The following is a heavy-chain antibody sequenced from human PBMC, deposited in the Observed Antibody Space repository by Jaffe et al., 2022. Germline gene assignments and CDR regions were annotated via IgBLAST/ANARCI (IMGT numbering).Heavy chain of an antibody. CDR2: ISGSSTTI. Sequence: EVQLVESGGGSVQSGGSLRLSCAASGFSFSSYSMNWVRQAPGKGLEWLSYISGSSTTIYYADSVKGRFTISRDNAKNSLDLQINSLTAEDTAVYYCVRDGVRGSSSMNWFDPWGQGTLVTVSS. CDR1: GFSFSSYS. V-gene: IGHV3-48*01. J-gene: IGHJ5*02. D-gene: IGHD2-2*01. CDR3: VRDGVRGSSSMNWFDP.